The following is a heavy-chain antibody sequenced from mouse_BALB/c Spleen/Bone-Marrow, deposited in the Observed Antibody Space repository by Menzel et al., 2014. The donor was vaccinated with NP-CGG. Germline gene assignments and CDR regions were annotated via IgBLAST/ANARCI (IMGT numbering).Heavy chain of an antibody. CDR1: GYTFTNYV. D-gene: IGHD1-1*01. CDR2: INPYNDGT. V-gene: IGHV1-14*01. Sequence: EVQLQESGPELVKPGASVKMSCKASGYTFTNYVMHWVKQKPGQGLEWIGYINPYNDGTKYNEKSKGKATLTSDKSSGTAYMELSSLTSEDSAVYYCARRPSFYGSSYGAMDYWGQGTSVTVSS. CDR3: ARRPSFYGSSYGAMDY. J-gene: IGHJ4*01.